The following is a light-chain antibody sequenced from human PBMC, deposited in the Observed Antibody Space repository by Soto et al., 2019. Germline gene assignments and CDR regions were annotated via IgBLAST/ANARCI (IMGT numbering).Light chain of an antibody. Sequence: EIVLTQSPATLSLSPGERATLSCRVSQSISSYLAWYQQKPGQAPRLLIYDGSNRATGIPARFSGSGYVTDFTLTISSLEPEDFAVYYCQQRTDWLWTFGQGTKVQMK. J-gene: IGKJ1*01. V-gene: IGKV3-11*01. CDR3: QQRTDWLWT. CDR1: QSISSY. CDR2: DGS.